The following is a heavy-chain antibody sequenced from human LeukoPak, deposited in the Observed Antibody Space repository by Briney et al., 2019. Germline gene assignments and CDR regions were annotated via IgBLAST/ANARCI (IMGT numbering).Heavy chain of an antibody. V-gene: IGHV1-18*01. CDR2: ISGYNGNT. J-gene: IGHJ4*02. CDR3: ARVRWFGELFSDY. CDR1: GYTFTTYN. D-gene: IGHD3-10*01. Sequence: ASVKVSCKASGYTFTTYNINWVRQAPGQGLEWMGWISGYNGNTNYAQKLQGRVTMTTDTSTGTAYMELRSLRSDDTAVYYCARVRWFGELFSDYWGQGTLVTVSS.